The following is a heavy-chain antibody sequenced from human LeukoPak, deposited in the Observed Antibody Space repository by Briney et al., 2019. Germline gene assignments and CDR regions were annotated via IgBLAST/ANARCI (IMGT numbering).Heavy chain of an antibody. CDR2: IYYSGST. D-gene: IGHD3-10*01. V-gene: IGHV4-39*01. CDR3: ARLPSELLWFGELMGVFDY. CDR1: GGSISSSSYY. Sequence: SETLSLTCTVSGGSISSSSYYWGWIRQPPGKGLEWIGSIYYSGSTYYNPSLKSRVTISVDTSKNQFSLKLSSVTAADTAVYYCARLPSELLWFGELMGVFDYWGQGTLVTVSS. J-gene: IGHJ4*02.